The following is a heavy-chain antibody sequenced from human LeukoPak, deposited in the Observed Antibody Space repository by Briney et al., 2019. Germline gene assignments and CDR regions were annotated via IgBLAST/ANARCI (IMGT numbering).Heavy chain of an antibody. CDR2: ISWDGGST. V-gene: IGHV3-43D*03. CDR1: GFTFDDYA. CDR3: ANTQRPYSSSSPPDY. D-gene: IGHD6-6*01. Sequence: GGSLRLSCAASGFTFDDYAMHWVRQAPGKGLEWVSLISWDGGSTYYADSVKGRFTISRDNSKNSLYLQMNSLRAEDTASYYCANTQRPYSSSSPPDYWGQGTLVTVSS. J-gene: IGHJ4*02.